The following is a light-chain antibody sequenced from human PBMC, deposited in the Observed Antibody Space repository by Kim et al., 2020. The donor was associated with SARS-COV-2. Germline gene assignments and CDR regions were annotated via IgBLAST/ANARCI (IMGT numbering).Light chain of an antibody. CDR1: SLRLYY. CDR3: NSRDNSGYYVV. CDR2: GKN. V-gene: IGLV3-19*01. Sequence: SSELTQDPAVSVALGQTVTITCQGDSLRLYYASWYQQKPGQAPHLVIYGKNSRPSGIPDRFSGSSSGNTASLTITGAQAEDEADYYCNSRDNSGYYVVFGGGTQLTVL. J-gene: IGLJ2*01.